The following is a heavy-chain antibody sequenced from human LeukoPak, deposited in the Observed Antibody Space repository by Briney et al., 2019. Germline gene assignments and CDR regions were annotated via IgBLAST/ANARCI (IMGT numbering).Heavy chain of an antibody. J-gene: IGHJ5*02. CDR1: GGSINNSTYY. V-gene: IGHV4-39*01. CDR2: NDDSGST. CDR3: ARHFSFGESFWFDP. D-gene: IGHD3-10*01. Sequence: SETLSLTCTVSGGSINNSTYYWGWIRQPPGKGLEWIGNNDDSGSTYYNPSLRIRVTISVDTSKNQFSLKLSSVTAADTAVYYCARHFSFGESFWFDPWGQGTLVTVSS.